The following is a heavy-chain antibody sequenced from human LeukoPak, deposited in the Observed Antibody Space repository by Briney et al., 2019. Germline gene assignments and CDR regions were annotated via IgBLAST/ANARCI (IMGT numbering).Heavy chain of an antibody. J-gene: IGHJ4*02. Sequence: PGGSLRLSCAASGFIFDDYAIHWVRQALGSGLEWVSAISWNSGSIGYADSVKGRFTISRDNSKNTLYLQMNSLRAEDTAVYYCAKDAEVITTGYWGQGTLVTVSS. CDR1: GFIFDDYA. V-gene: IGHV3-9*01. D-gene: IGHD3-22*01. CDR2: ISWNSGSI. CDR3: AKDAEVITTGY.